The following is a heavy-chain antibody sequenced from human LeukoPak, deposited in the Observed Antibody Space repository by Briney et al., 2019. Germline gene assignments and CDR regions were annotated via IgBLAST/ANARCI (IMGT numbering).Heavy chain of an antibody. V-gene: IGHV4-34*01. CDR2: INHSGST. D-gene: IGHD6-13*01. Sequence: SETLSLTCAVYGGSFSGYYWSWIRQPPGKGLEWIGEINHSGSTNYNPSLKSRVTISVDTSKNQFSLKLSSVTAADTAVYYCASRTQQQLDDYFDYWGQGTLVTVSS. CDR1: GGSFSGYY. J-gene: IGHJ4*02. CDR3: ASRTQQQLDDYFDY.